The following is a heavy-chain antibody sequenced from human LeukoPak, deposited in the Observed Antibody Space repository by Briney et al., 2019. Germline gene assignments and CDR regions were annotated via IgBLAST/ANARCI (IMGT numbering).Heavy chain of an antibody. V-gene: IGHV4-61*02. J-gene: IGHJ4*02. CDR2: IYTSGST. D-gene: IGHD2-2*01. Sequence: SQTLSLTCTVSGGSISSDSYYWSWIRQPAGKGLEWIGRIYTSGSTNYNPSLKSRVTISVDTSKNQFSLKLSSVTAADTAVYYCARDGEDIVVVPAAIWGQGTLVTVSS. CDR3: ARDGEDIVVVPAAI. CDR1: GGSISSDSYY.